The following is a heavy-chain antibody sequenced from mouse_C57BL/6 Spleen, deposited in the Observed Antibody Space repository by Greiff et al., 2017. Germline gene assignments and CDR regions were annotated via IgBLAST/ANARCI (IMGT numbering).Heavy chain of an antibody. V-gene: IGHV1-64*01. CDR3: ARGYDRLWYFDV. CDR1: GYTFTSYW. Sequence: VQLQQPGAELVKPGASVKLSCKASGYTFTSYWMHWVKQRPGQGLEWIGMIHPNSGSTNYNEKFKSKATLTVDKSSSTAYMQLSSLTSEDSAVYYCARGYDRLWYFDVWGTGTTVTVSS. CDR2: IHPNSGST. D-gene: IGHD2-3*01. J-gene: IGHJ1*03.